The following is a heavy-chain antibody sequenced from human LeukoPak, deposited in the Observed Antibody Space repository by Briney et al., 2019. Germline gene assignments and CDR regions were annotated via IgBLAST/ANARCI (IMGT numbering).Heavy chain of an antibody. CDR1: DDSITMYY. Sequence: SETLSLTCSVSDDSITMYYWTWIRQPPGKGLEWIGYVDHTGSTNFNPSLNGRVSIPRDTSKNLFSLRLRSVTAADTAVYFCARGRVSSSTWYSTYYYYFYMDVWGKGTTVTVSS. J-gene: IGHJ6*03. D-gene: IGHD4-11*01. V-gene: IGHV4-59*01. CDR3: ARGRVSSSTWYSTYYYYFYMDV. CDR2: VDHTGST.